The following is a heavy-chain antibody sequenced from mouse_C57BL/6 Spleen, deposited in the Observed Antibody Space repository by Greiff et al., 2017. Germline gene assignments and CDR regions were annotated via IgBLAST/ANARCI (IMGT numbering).Heavy chain of an antibody. CDR1: GYSITSGYY. Sequence: EVKLEESGPGLVKPSQSLSLTCSVTGYSITSGYYWNWIRQFPGNKLEWMGYISYDGSNNYNPSLKNRISITRDTSKNQFFLKLNSVTTEDTATYYCAAYALYSPFAYWGQGTLVTVSA. J-gene: IGHJ3*01. D-gene: IGHD6-5*01. V-gene: IGHV3-6*01. CDR2: ISYDGSN. CDR3: AAYALYSPFAY.